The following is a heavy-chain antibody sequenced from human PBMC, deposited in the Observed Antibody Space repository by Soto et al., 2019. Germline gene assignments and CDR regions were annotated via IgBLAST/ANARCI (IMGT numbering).Heavy chain of an antibody. D-gene: IGHD3-22*01. CDR1: GFTFSSYW. V-gene: IGHV3-74*01. CDR3: TREATSGYRGTFDI. Sequence: GGSLRLSCAASGFTFSSYWMHWVRQAPGKGLVWVSYIDSDGSTTNYADSVKGRFTISRDNAKNTLYLQMNSLRPEDTAIYYCTREATSGYRGTFDIWGQGTMVTVSS. J-gene: IGHJ3*02. CDR2: IDSDGSTT.